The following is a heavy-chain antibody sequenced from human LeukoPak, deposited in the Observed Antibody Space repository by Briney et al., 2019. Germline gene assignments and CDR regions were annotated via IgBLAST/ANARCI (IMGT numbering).Heavy chain of an antibody. CDR2: MYKSGST. CDR3: ARHVYGRHQLQAYHFDY. D-gene: IGHD2-2*01. CDR1: GYSISSGHY. Sequence: SETLSLTCDVSGYSISSGHYWGWIRQPPGKGLEWIASMYKSGSTYFKSSLKSRVTISLDTPKNQFSLTLNSVTAADTAVYYCARHVYGRHQLQAYHFDYWGQGILVTVSS. V-gene: IGHV4-38-2*01. J-gene: IGHJ4*02.